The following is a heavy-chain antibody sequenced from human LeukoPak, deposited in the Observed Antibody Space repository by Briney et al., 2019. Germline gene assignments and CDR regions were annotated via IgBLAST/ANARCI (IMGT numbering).Heavy chain of an antibody. Sequence: TGGSLRLSCAASGFTFSSYEMNWVRQAPGKGLXXXXYISSSGSTIYYADSVKGRFTISRDNAKNSLYLQMNSLRAEDTAVYYCASRGYSYGPYGMDVWGQGTTVTVSS. CDR1: GFTFSSYE. V-gene: IGHV3-48*03. D-gene: IGHD5-18*01. CDR3: ASRGYSYGPYGMDV. CDR2: ISSSGSTI. J-gene: IGHJ6*02.